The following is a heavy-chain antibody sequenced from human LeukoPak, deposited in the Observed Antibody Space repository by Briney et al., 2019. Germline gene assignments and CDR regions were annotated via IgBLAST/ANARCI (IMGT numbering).Heavy chain of an antibody. CDR3: ARVYYGSGSYWSDY. CDR1: GYTFTSYG. Sequence: GASVKVSCKASGYTFTSYGISWVRQAPGQGLEWMGWISAYNGNTNYAQKLQGRVTMTTDTSTSTAYMELRSLRSDDTAVYYCARVYYGSGSYWSDYWGQGTLVTVSS. CDR2: ISAYNGNT. V-gene: IGHV1-18*01. J-gene: IGHJ4*02. D-gene: IGHD3-10*01.